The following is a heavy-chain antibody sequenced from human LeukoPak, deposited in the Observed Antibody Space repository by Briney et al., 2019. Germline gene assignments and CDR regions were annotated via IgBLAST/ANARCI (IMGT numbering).Heavy chain of an antibody. CDR3: ARTLAREGGWFKIDY. CDR2: VDYSGNT. J-gene: IGHJ4*02. V-gene: IGHV4-59*12. D-gene: IGHD6-19*01. CDR1: GVSISSNY. Sequence: SETLSLTCTVSGVSISSNYWSWIRQPPGKGLEWIGYVDYSGNTEYNLSLQSRVTKSIDTANYQFFLRLTSVMAADTAVYFCARTLAREGGWFKIDYWGQGVPVTVSP.